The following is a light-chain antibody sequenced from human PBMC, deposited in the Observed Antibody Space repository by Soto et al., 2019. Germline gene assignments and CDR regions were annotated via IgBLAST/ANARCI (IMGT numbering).Light chain of an antibody. V-gene: IGLV2-14*01. CDR3: NSYTSSSTLV. CDR2: EVS. Sequence: QSALTQPASVSGSPGQSITISCTGTSSDVGGYNYVSWYQHHPGKAPKLMIYEVSNRPSEISNRFSGSKSGNTASLTISGLQAEDEADYYCNSYTSSSTLVFGTGTKLTVL. J-gene: IGLJ1*01. CDR1: SSDVGGYNY.